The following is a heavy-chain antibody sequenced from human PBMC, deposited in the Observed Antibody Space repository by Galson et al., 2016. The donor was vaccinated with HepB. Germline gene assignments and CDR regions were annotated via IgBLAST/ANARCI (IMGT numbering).Heavy chain of an antibody. V-gene: IGHV3-23*01. CDR3: ATKPSYYDFLTGYYMGGYFDY. Sequence: SLRLSCAASGFTFSSYAMSWVRQAPGKGLEWVSAISGSGGSTYYADSVKGRFTISRDNSKNTLLLQMNSLRAEDTAVYYCATKPSYYDFLTGYYMGGYFDYWGQGTLVTVSS. CDR1: GFTFSSYA. D-gene: IGHD3-9*01. CDR2: ISGSGGST. J-gene: IGHJ4*02.